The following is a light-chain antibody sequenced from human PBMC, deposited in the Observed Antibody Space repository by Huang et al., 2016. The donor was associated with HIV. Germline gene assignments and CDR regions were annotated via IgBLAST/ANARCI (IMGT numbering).Light chain of an antibody. Sequence: IQLTQSPSSLSASIGDRVTITCRASQGISSYLAWYQQKPGKAPKLLIYAASTLQSGVPSRFSGSGSGTDFTLIISSLQPEDFATYYSQQLNTYPVTFGGGTKVEIK. J-gene: IGKJ4*01. CDR2: AAS. CDR1: QGISSY. CDR3: QQLNTYPVT. V-gene: IGKV1-9*01.